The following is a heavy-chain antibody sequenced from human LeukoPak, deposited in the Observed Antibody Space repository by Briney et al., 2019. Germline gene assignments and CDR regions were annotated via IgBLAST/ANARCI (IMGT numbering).Heavy chain of an antibody. J-gene: IGHJ4*02. CDR2: INPNSGGT. D-gene: IGHD5-12*01. CDR3: ARAWLLLNPFFDY. V-gene: IGHV1-2*02. Sequence: ASVKVSCKSSVYTFTGYYMHWVRQPPAQGLEWMGCINPNSGGTSYAQKFQGRVTLTRDTYISTSYMELSRLRSDDTAVYYCARAWLLLNPFFDYWGQGTVDSVSS. CDR1: VYTFTGYY.